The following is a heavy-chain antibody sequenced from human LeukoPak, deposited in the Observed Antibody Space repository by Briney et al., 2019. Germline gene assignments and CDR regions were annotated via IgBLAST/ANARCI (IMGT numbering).Heavy chain of an antibody. Sequence: GGSLRLSCTASGFTFNTYGMHWVRQPPGKGLEWVAFITYDRGDKFYADSVKGRFTISRDNAKNSLYLQMNSLRAEDTAVYYCARGLTTVTVKDYFDYWGQGTLVTVSS. J-gene: IGHJ4*02. CDR1: GFTFNTYG. CDR3: ARGLTTVTVKDYFDY. V-gene: IGHV3-30*12. CDR2: ITYDRGDK. D-gene: IGHD4-11*01.